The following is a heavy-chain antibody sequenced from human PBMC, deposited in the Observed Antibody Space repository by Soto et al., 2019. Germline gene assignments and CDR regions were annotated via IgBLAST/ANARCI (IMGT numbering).Heavy chain of an antibody. CDR3: ARALKTRRFLDP. CDR1: GYTFTSYD. V-gene: IGHV1-8*01. D-gene: IGHD3-3*01. CDR2: MNPNSGNT. Sequence: ASVKVSCKASGYTFTSYDINWVRQATGQGLEWMGWMNPNSGNTGYAQKFQGRVTMTRNTSISTAYMELSSLRSEDTAVYYCARALKTRRFLDPWGQGTLVTVSS. J-gene: IGHJ5*02.